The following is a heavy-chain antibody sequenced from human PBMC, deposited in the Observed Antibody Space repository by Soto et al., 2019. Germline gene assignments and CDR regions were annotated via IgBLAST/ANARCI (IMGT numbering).Heavy chain of an antibody. V-gene: IGHV3-21*01. CDR3: ARDGLGYCSGGSCIYYYGMDV. CDR1: GFTFSSYS. CDR2: ISSSSSYI. Sequence: EVQLVESGGGLVKPGGSLRLSCAASGFTFSSYSMNWVRQAPGKGLEWVSSISSSSSYIYYADSVKGRFTISRDNAKNSLYLQMNSLRAEDTAVYYCARDGLGYCSGGSCIYYYGMDVWGQGTTVTVSS. D-gene: IGHD2-15*01. J-gene: IGHJ6*02.